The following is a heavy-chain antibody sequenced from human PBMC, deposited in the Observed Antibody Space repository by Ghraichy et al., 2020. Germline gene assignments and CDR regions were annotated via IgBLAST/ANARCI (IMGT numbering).Heavy chain of an antibody. J-gene: IGHJ4*02. Sequence: SETLSLTCAVYGGSFSGYYWSWIRQPPGKGLEWIGEINHSGSTNYNPSLKSRVTISVDTSKNQFSLKLSSVTAADTAVYYCVRVGYDILTGLFYYFDYWGQGTLVTVSS. V-gene: IGHV4-34*01. CDR3: VRVGYDILTGLFYYFDY. CDR1: GGSFSGYY. D-gene: IGHD3-9*01. CDR2: INHSGST.